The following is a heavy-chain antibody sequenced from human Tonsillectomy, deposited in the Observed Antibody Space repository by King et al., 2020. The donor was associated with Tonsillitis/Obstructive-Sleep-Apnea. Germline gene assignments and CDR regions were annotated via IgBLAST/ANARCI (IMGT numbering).Heavy chain of an antibody. V-gene: IGHV3-30*04. CDR3: AREIGSGGWSPHFDS. CDR2: ISYDGSNK. D-gene: IGHD6-19*01. J-gene: IGHJ4*02. Sequence: VQLVESGGGVVQPGRSLRLSCAASGFTFSSYAIHWVRQAPGKGLEWVAVISYDGSNKYYADSVKGRFTISRDNSKNTLYLQMNRLRAEDTAVYYCAREIGSGGWSPHFDSWGQGPLAPVS. CDR1: GFTFSSYA.